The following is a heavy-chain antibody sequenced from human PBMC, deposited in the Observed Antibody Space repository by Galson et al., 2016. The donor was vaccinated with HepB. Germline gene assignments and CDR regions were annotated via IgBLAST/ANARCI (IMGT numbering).Heavy chain of an antibody. V-gene: IGHV4-39*01. CDR3: ARRYNWNDTLFDY. J-gene: IGHJ4*02. CDR1: GDSISSTSYY. CDR2: ISYSGST. D-gene: IGHD1-1*01. Sequence: ETLSLTCPVSGDSISSTSYYWGWIRQPPGKGLEWVGSISYSGSTYYNPSLKSRVTISANTSKKQFSLKLSSVTAADTAVYYCARRYNWNDTLFDYWGQGTLVTVSS.